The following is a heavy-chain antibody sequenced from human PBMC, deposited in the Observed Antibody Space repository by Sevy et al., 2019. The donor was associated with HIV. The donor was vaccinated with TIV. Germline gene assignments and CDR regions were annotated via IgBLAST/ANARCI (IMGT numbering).Heavy chain of an antibody. V-gene: IGHV3-23*01. CDR2: ISGSGGST. Sequence: GGSLRLSCAASGFTFSSYAMSWVRQAPGKGLEWVSAISGSGGSTYYADSVKGRFTISRDNSKNTLYLQMNSLRAEDTAVYYCAKDGGTYYYGSGSYSHCDYWGQGTLVTVSS. D-gene: IGHD3-10*01. J-gene: IGHJ4*02. CDR1: GFTFSSYA. CDR3: AKDGGTYYYGSGSYSHCDY.